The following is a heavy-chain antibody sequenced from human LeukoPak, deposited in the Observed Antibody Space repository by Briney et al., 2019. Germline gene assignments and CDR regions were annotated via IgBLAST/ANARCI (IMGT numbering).Heavy chain of an antibody. Sequence: SETLSLTCTVSGGSISSYYWSWIRQPAGKGLEWIGRIYTSGGTNYNPSLKSRVTMSVDTSKNQFSLKLSSVTAADTAVYYCARDPRGGGLLKAYYYYMDVWGKGTTVTVSS. CDR1: GGSISSYY. CDR2: IYTSGGT. V-gene: IGHV4-4*07. J-gene: IGHJ6*03. CDR3: ARDPRGGGLLKAYYYYMDV. D-gene: IGHD3-22*01.